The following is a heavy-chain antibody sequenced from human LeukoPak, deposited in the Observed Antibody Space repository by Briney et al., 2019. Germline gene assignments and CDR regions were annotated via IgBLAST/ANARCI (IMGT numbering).Heavy chain of an antibody. CDR3: ARASIVVVIVDY. CDR2: INPNSGGT. J-gene: IGHJ4*02. V-gene: IGHV1-2*06. Sequence: ASVTVSCKASGYTFTGYYMHWARQAPGQGLEWMGRINPNSGGTNYAQKLQGRVTMTTDTSTSTAYMELRSLRSDDTAVYYCARASIVVVIVDYWGQGTLVTVSS. CDR1: GYTFTGYY. D-gene: IGHD3-22*01.